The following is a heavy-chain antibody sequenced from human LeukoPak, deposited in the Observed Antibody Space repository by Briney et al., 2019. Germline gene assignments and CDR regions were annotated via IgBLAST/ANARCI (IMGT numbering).Heavy chain of an antibody. D-gene: IGHD5-12*01. CDR3: ARIFLTYSGYDLNFFDS. V-gene: IGHV3-21*01. CDR1: GFSFSNYS. CDR2: ITSLGTYT. Sequence: PGGSLRLSCAASGFSFSNYSMNWVRQAPGKGLEWVSSITSLGTYTYYADSVKGRFTISRDNANNSLSLQMNSLRGEDTPVYYCARIFLTYSGYDLNFFDSWGQGALVTVSP. J-gene: IGHJ4*02.